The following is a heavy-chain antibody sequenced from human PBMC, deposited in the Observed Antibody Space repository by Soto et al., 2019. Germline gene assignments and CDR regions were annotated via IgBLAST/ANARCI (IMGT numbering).Heavy chain of an antibody. J-gene: IGHJ4*02. CDR1: GYIFSSHG. CDR2: ISAYNGDR. D-gene: IGHD3-10*01. Sequence: QVHLVQSGAEVEKPGASVKVSCKASGYIFSSHGISWVRQAPGRGLEWMAWISAYNGDRNYAETLQGRVTVTTDTSTNTAYMELRSLRSDDTAVYYCAREAFDADYIDFWGQGTLVTVSS. V-gene: IGHV1-18*01. CDR3: AREAFDADYIDF.